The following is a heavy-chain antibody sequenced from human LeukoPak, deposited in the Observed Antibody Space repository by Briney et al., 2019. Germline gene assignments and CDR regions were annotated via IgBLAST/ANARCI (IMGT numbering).Heavy chain of an antibody. D-gene: IGHD3-22*01. CDR2: IKQDGSEK. Sequence: HPGGSLRLSCAASGFTFSSYWMSWVRQAPGKGLEWVANIKQDGSEKYYVDSVKGRFTISRDNAKNSLYLQMNSLRAEDTAVYYCARVDYYDTHYGMDVWSQGTTVTVSS. V-gene: IGHV3-7*01. CDR3: ARVDYYDTHYGMDV. CDR1: GFTFSSYW. J-gene: IGHJ6*02.